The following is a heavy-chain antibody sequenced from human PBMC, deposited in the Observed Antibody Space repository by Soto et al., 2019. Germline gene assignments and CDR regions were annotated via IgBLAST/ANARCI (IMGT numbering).Heavy chain of an antibody. V-gene: IGHV1-69*01. CDR2: IIPIFGTA. CDR1: GGTFSSYA. Sequence: ASVKGSCKAAGGTFSSYAISWVRQAHGQGLEWMGGIIPIFGTANYAQKFQGRVTITADESTSTAYMELSSLRSEDTAVYYCASSIRSGYPHYYYGMDVWGQGTTVTVSS. D-gene: IGHD3-3*01. J-gene: IGHJ6*02. CDR3: ASSIRSGYPHYYYGMDV.